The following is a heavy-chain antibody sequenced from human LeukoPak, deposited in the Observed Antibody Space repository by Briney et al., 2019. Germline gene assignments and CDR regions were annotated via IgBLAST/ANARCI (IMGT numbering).Heavy chain of an antibody. Sequence: GGSLRLSCAASGFTFSSYSMNWVRQAPWKGLEWVSSISSSSSYIYYADSVKGRFTISRDNAKNSLYLQMNSLRAEDTAVYYCARDRIVVVVAAIREGFDPWGQGTLVAVSS. CDR2: ISSSSSYI. D-gene: IGHD2-15*01. CDR3: ARDRIVVVVAAIREGFDP. V-gene: IGHV3-21*01. CDR1: GFTFSSYS. J-gene: IGHJ5*02.